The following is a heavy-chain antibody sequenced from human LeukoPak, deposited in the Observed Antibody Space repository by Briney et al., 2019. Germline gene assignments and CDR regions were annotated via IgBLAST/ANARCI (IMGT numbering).Heavy chain of an antibody. J-gene: IGHJ3*02. CDR1: GGSISSGGYY. CDR2: IYYSGST. D-gene: IGHD4-17*01. V-gene: IGHV4-31*03. Sequence: SETLSLTCTVSGGSISSGGYYWSWIRQHPGKGLEWIGYIYYSGSTYYNPSLKSRVTISVDTSKNQFSLKLGSVTAADTAVYYCARATTVIPGAFDIWGQGTMVTVSS. CDR3: ARATTVIPGAFDI.